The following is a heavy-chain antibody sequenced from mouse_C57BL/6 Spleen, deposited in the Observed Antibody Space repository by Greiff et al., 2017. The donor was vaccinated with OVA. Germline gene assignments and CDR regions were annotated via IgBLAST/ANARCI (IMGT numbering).Heavy chain of an antibody. D-gene: IGHD4-1*01. CDR2: IDPSDSYT. J-gene: IGHJ3*01. Sequence: QVQLKQPGAELVMPGASVKLSCKASGYTFTSYWMHWVKQRPGQGLEWIGEIDPSDSYTNYNQKFKGKSTLTVDKSSSTAYMQLSSLTSEDSAVYYCARTNWDGEFAYWGQGTLVTVSA. CDR1: GYTFTSYW. V-gene: IGHV1-69*01. CDR3: ARTNWDGEFAY.